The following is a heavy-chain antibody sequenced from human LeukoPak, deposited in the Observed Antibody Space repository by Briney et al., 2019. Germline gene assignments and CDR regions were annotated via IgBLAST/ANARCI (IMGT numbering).Heavy chain of an antibody. V-gene: IGHV4-61*01. CDR1: GGSVSSGSYY. D-gene: IGHD4-17*01. CDR2: IYYSGST. Sequence: SETLSLTCTVSGGSVSSGSYYWSWIRQPPGKGLEWIGYIYYSGSTNYNPSLKSRVTISVDTSKNQFSLKLSSVTAADTAVYYCARYNGDYLFDYWGQGTLVTVSP. J-gene: IGHJ4*02. CDR3: ARYNGDYLFDY.